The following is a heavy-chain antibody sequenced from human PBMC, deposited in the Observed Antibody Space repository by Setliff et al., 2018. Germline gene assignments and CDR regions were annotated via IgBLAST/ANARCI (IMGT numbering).Heavy chain of an antibody. Sequence: GESLKISCKGSGYSFTTYWIGWVRQMPGKGLEWMGIIYPGDSDTRYSPSFQGQVTISADKSISTAYLQLSSLKASDTAIYYCARRAVTAEYFQHWGHGTLGTVPQ. CDR3: ARRAVTAEYFQH. CDR2: IYPGDSDT. V-gene: IGHV5-51*01. D-gene: IGHD4-17*01. J-gene: IGHJ1*01. CDR1: GYSFTTYW.